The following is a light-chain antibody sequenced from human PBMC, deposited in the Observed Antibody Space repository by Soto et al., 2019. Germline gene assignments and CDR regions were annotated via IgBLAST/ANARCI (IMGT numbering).Light chain of an antibody. CDR2: SAS. J-gene: IGKJ1*01. Sequence: EIVLTQSPGSLSLSPRERATLSCTVSQSVDSSFFAWYQQKPGQAPRLLIYSASNRATSIPDWLSGSGSGTDFTLTISRLEPEDFAVYYCQQYVSSVTFGQGTMVVIK. V-gene: IGKV3-20*01. CDR3: QQYVSSVT. CDR1: QSVDSSF.